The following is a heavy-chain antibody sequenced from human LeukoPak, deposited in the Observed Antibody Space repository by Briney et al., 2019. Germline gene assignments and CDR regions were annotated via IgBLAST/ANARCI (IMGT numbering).Heavy chain of an antibody. CDR2: IYYSGST. Sequence: SETLSLTCTVSGGTISSSSYYWGWIRQPPGKGLEWIGSIYYSGSTYYNPSLKSRVTISVDTSKNQFSLKLSSVTAADTAVYYCARALDYAVNYWGQGTLVTVSS. CDR1: GGTISSSSYY. D-gene: IGHD4-17*01. CDR3: ARALDYAVNY. J-gene: IGHJ4*02. V-gene: IGHV4-39*07.